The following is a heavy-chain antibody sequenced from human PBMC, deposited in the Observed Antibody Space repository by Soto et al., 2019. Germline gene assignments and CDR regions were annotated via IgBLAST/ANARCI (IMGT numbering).Heavy chain of an antibody. Sequence: GGSLRLSCAASGFTFDDYAMHWVRQAPGKGLEWVSGISWNSGSIGYADSVKGRFTISRDNAKNSLYLQMNSLRAEDTALYYCAKEPGSYGDYYFDYWGQGTLVTVSS. V-gene: IGHV3-9*01. D-gene: IGHD4-17*01. CDR3: AKEPGSYGDYYFDY. CDR1: GFTFDDYA. J-gene: IGHJ4*02. CDR2: ISWNSGSI.